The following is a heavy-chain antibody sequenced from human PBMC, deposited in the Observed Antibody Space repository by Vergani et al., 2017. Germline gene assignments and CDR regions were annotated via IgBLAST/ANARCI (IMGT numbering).Heavy chain of an antibody. V-gene: IGHV4-30-4*01. CDR3: DRERILTGYYPDYMDV. J-gene: IGHJ6*03. CDR1: GGSISSGDYY. CDR2: IYYSGST. D-gene: IGHD3-9*01. Sequence: QVQLQESGPGLVKPSQTLSLTCTVSGGSISSGDYYWSWIRQPPGKGLEWIGYIYYSGSTYYNPSLKSRVTISVDTSKNQFSLKLSPVTAADTAVYYCDRERILTGYYPDYMDVWGKGTTVTVSS.